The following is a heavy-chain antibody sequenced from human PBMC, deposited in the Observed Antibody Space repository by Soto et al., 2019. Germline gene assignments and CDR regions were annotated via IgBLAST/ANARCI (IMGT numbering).Heavy chain of an antibody. V-gene: IGHV4-59*01. J-gene: IGHJ4*02. CDR3: ARFGDSGLRPDY. CDR2: IYYTGTA. Sequence: SETLSLTCTVSGGSINNYYWSWIRQPPGKGLEWIGYIYYTGTANYNPSLKSRVTISVDTSKGQFSLTLSSVTAAGTAVYYCARFGDSGLRPDYWGQGTLVTVSS. CDR1: GGSINNYY. D-gene: IGHD1-26*01.